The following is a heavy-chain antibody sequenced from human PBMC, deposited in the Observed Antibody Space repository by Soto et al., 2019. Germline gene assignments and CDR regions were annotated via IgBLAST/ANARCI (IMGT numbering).Heavy chain of an antibody. D-gene: IGHD2-21*01. CDR3: ARGLGGGGLRPFDS. Sequence: ASAKVSCNASGYTVYNYDINWVRQDNGQGLEWMGWMNPYSGNTGYAQKFQGRVTMTRQSSIITAYMELNNLKSEDTAVYYSARGLGGGGLRPFDSWGQGSLVTVSS. CDR1: GYTVYNYD. J-gene: IGHJ4*02. V-gene: IGHV1-8*01. CDR2: MNPYSGNT.